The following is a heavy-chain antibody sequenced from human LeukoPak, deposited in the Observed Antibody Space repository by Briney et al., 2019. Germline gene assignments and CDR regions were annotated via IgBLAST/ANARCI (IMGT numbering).Heavy chain of an antibody. CDR3: ARVGAALYYYYYYMDV. V-gene: IGHV1-69*13. CDR2: NIPIFGTA. D-gene: IGHD1-26*01. CDR1: GGTFSSYA. J-gene: IGHJ6*03. Sequence: SVKVSCKASGGTFSSYAISWVRQAPGQGLEWMGGNIPIFGTANYAQKFQGRVTITADESTSTAYMELSSLRSEDTAVYYCARVGAALYYYYYYMDVWGKGTTVTVSS.